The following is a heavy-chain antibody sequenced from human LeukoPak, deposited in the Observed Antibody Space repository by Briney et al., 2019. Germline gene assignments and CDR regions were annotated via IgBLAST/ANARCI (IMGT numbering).Heavy chain of an antibody. Sequence: GGSLRPSCAASGFTFSSYSMNWVRQAPGKGLEWVSSISSSSSYIYYADSVKGRFTISRDNAKNSLYLQMNSLRAEDTAVYYCASLEVVAAAGNNYWGQGTLITVSS. V-gene: IGHV3-21*01. CDR3: ASLEVVAAAGNNY. CDR2: ISSSSSYI. D-gene: IGHD6-13*01. J-gene: IGHJ4*02. CDR1: GFTFSSYS.